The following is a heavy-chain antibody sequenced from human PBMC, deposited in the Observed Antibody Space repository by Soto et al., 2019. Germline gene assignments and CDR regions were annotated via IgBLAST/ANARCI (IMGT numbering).Heavy chain of an antibody. D-gene: IGHD1-26*01. Sequence: GSLRLSCAASGFIFSNYWMTWVRQAPGKGLEWVANIKQDGSEKYYVDSVKGRFTISRDNAKNSVFLQMNSLRAEDTAVYYCARDMSGGTYNYYYGMDVWGQGTTVTVSS. J-gene: IGHJ6*02. CDR1: GFIFSNYW. V-gene: IGHV3-7*01. CDR3: ARDMSGGTYNYYYGMDV. CDR2: IKQDGSEK.